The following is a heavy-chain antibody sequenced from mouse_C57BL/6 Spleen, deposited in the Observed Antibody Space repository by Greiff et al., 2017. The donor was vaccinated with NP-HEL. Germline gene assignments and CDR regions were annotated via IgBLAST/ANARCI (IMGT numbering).Heavy chain of an antibody. J-gene: IGHJ3*01. D-gene: IGHD3-3*01. CDR2: INPGSGGT. CDR1: GYAFTNYL. V-gene: IGHV1-54*01. CDR3: ARGGDGAY. Sequence: VKLQESGAELVRPGTSVKVSCKASGYAFTNYLIEWVKQRPGQGLEWIGVINPGSGGTNYNEKFKGKATLTADKSSSTAYMQLSSLTSEDSAVYFCARGGDGAYWGQGTLVTVSA.